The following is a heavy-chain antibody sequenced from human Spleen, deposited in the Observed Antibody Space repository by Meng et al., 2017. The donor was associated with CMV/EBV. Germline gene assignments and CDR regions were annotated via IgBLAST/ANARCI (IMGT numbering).Heavy chain of an antibody. D-gene: IGHD2-2*01. CDR1: GFTFSDYY. CDR3: ARSRSTRGYYFDF. V-gene: IGHV3-11*01. Sequence: GGSLRLSCAASGFTFSDYYMTWIRQAPGKGLEWVSYISLSGKTIFYADSVKGRFTISRDNAKNSLYLQMNSLRVEDTAVYYCARSRSTRGYYFDFWGQGTLVTVSS. J-gene: IGHJ4*02. CDR2: ISLSGKTI.